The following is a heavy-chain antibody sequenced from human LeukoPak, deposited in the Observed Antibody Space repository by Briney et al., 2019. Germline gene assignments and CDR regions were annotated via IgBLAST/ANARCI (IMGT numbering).Heavy chain of an antibody. CDR1: GYTFTGYY. CDR2: INPNSGGT. J-gene: IGHJ4*02. D-gene: IGHD5-18*01. CDR3: ARVSGVQLFSAFDY. Sequence: ASVKVSCKASGYTFTGYYMHWVRQAPGQGLEWMGWINPNSGGTNYAQKFQGRVTMTRDTSISTAYMELSRLRSDDTAVYYCARVSGVQLFSAFDYWGQGTLVTVSS. V-gene: IGHV1-2*02.